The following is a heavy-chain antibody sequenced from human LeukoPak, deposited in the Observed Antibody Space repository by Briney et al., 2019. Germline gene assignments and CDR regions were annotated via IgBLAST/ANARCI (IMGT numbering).Heavy chain of an antibody. CDR3: ARDKRWYQGDFDY. J-gene: IGHJ4*02. V-gene: IGHV1-69*13. D-gene: IGHD4-23*01. Sequence: SVKVSCKASGGTFSSYAISWVRQAPGQGLEWMGGIIPIFGTANYAQKFQGRVTITADESTSTAYMELSSLRSDDTAVYYCARDKRWYQGDFDYWGQGTLVTVSS. CDR2: IIPIFGTA. CDR1: GGTFSSYA.